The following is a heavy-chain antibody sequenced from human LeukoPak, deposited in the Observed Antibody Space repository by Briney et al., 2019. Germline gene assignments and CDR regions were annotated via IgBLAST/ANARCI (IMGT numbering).Heavy chain of an antibody. J-gene: IGHJ4*02. CDR1: GHTFTGYY. CDR3: ATYYYDSSGYRDYFDY. V-gene: IGHV1-2*02. CDR2: INPNSGGT. Sequence: SVTVSCKASGHTFTGYYMHWVRQPPGQGLEWMGWINPNSGGTNYAQKFQGRVTMTRDTSISTAYMELSRLRSDDTAVYYCATYYYDSSGYRDYFDYWGQGTLVTVSS. D-gene: IGHD3-22*01.